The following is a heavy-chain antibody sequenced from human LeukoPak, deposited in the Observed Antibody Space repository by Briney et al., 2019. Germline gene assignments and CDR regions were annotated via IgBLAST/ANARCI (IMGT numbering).Heavy chain of an antibody. V-gene: IGHV1-69*13. CDR3: ARDGIVVVPAAMFY. J-gene: IGHJ4*02. Sequence: GASVKVSCXASGGTFSSYAISWVRQAPGQGLEWMGGIIPIFGTANCAQKFQGRVTITADESTSKAYMELSSLRSEDTGVYYCARDGIVVVPAAMFYWGQGTLVTVSS. D-gene: IGHD2-2*01. CDR1: GGTFSSYA. CDR2: IIPIFGTA.